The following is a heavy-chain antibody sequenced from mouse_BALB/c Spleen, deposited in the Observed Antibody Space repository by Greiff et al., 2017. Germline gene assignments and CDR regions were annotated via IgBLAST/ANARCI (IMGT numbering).Heavy chain of an antibody. CDR3: AREYGNYVAMDY. J-gene: IGHJ4*01. CDR2: ISSGSSTI. V-gene: IGHV5-17*02. D-gene: IGHD2-10*02. Sequence: EVQLQESGGGLVQPGGSRKLSCAASGFTFSSFGMHWVRQAPEKGLEWVAYISSGSSTIYYADTVKGRFTISRDNPKNTLFLQMTSLRSEDTAMYYCAREYGNYVAMDYWGQGTSVTVSS. CDR1: GFTFSSFG.